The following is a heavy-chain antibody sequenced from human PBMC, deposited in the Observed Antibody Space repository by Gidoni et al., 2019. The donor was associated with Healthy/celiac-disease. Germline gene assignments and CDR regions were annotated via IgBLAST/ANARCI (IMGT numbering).Heavy chain of an antibody. J-gene: IGHJ5*02. V-gene: IGHV1-18*01. D-gene: IGHD3-9*01. Sequence: PGASVKVSCKASGYTFTSYGISWVRQAPGQGLEWMGWISAYNGNTNYAQKLQGRVTMTTDTSTSTAYMELRSLRSDDTAVYYCARDFDDDWSNGRNWFDPWGQGTLVTVSS. CDR3: ARDFDDDWSNGRNWFDP. CDR1: GYTFTSYG. CDR2: ISAYNGNT.